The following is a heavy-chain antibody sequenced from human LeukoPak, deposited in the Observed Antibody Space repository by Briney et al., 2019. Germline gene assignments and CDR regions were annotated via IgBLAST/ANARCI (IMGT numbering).Heavy chain of an antibody. D-gene: IGHD3-3*01. V-gene: IGHV3-23*01. CDR3: ARDQYDTWSRRGNFDS. CDR2: ISDSGGIT. Sequence: GGSLRLSCAASGFTFSSYAMSWVRQAPGEGLEWVSVISDSGGITYYAGSVKGRFTISRDTSRNTLYLQMNSLRAEDTAVFYCARDQYDTWSRRGNFDSWGQGTLVIVSS. CDR1: GFTFSSYA. J-gene: IGHJ4*02.